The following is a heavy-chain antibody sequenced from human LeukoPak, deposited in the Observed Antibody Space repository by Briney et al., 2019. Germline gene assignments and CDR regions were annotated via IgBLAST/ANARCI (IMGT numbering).Heavy chain of an antibody. CDR2: IIPIFGTA. CDR3: ASQYSSSWYGGYWFDP. V-gene: IGHV1-69*01. Sequence: SVKVSCKASGGTFSSYAISWVRQAPGQGLEWMGGIIPIFGTANYAQRFQGRVTLTADESTSTAYMELSSLRSEDTAVYYCASQYSSSWYGGYWFDPWGQGTLVTVSS. D-gene: IGHD6-13*01. CDR1: GGTFSSYA. J-gene: IGHJ5*02.